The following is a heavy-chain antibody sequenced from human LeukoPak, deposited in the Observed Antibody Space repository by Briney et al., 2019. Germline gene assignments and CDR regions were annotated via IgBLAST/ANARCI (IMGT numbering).Heavy chain of an antibody. J-gene: IGHJ4*02. CDR3: ARFGYGTMIVV. CDR2: ISSSSSYI. CDR1: GFTFSSYS. Sequence: GGSLRLSCAASGFTFSSYSMNWVRQAPGKGLEWVSSISSSSSYIYYADSVKGRSTISRDNAKNSLYLQMNSLRAEDTAVYYCARFGYGTMIVVWGQGTLVTVSS. D-gene: IGHD3-22*01. V-gene: IGHV3-21*01.